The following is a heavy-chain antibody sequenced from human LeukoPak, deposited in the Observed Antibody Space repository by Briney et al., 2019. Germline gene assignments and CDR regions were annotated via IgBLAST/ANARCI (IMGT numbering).Heavy chain of an antibody. Sequence: GGSLRLSCAASGFTFSSYYMIWVRQAPGKGLEWVSSISTSSSYIYYADLLKGRFTISRDNAKNSLYLQINSLRAEDTAVYYCARTRTGRRGYNFHFDYWGQGTLVTVSS. V-gene: IGHV3-21*01. D-gene: IGHD5-24*01. CDR3: ARTRTGRRGYNFHFDY. CDR2: ISTSSSYI. J-gene: IGHJ4*02. CDR1: GFTFSSYY.